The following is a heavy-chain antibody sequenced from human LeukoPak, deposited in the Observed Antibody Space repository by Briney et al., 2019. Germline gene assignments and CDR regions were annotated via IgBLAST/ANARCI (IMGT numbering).Heavy chain of an antibody. J-gene: IGHJ6*02. CDR1: GFTVSSNY. D-gene: IGHD2-2*01. CDR3: ASGYCSSTSCYVSYYYGMGV. CDR2: IYSGGST. Sequence: PGGSLRLSCAASGFTVSSNYMSWVRQAPGKGLEWVSVIYSGGSTYYADSVKGRFTISRHNSKNTLYLQMNSLRAEDTAVYYCASGYCSSTSCYVSYYYGMGVWGQGTTVTVSS. V-gene: IGHV3-53*04.